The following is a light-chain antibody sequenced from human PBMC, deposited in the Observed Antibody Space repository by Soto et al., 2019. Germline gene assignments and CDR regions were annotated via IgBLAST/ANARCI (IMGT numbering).Light chain of an antibody. CDR1: ALPKQY. CDR2: RDS. V-gene: IGLV3-25*03. CDR3: QSADSSGTYQV. Sequence: SYELTQPPSVSLSPGQTARITCSGDALPKQYAYWFQQRPGQAPAMVIYRDSERPSGIPERFSGSTSGTTVTLTISGVQAEDEADYYCQSADSSGTYQVFGGGTKVTVL. J-gene: IGLJ3*02.